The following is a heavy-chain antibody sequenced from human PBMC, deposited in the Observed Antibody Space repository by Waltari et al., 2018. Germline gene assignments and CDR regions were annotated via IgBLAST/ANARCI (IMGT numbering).Heavy chain of an antibody. J-gene: IGHJ4*02. CDR3: ARDEGDFWSGMGFDY. CDR1: GGSISSYY. V-gene: IGHV4-4*07. D-gene: IGHD3-3*01. CDR2: IYTSGST. Sequence: QVQLQESGPGLVKPSETPSLTCTVPGGSISSYYWSWIRQPAGKGLEWIGRIYTSGSTNYNPSLKSRVTMSVDTSKNQFSLKLSSVTAADTAVYYCARDEGDFWSGMGFDYWGQGTLVTVSS.